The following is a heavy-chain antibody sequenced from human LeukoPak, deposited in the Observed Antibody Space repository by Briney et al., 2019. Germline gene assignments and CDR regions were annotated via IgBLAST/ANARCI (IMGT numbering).Heavy chain of an antibody. D-gene: IGHD2-8*02. Sequence: PGGSLRLSCAASGFTFSGSAMPWVRQASGKGLEWVGRIRSKASSYATAYAASVKGRFTISRDDSKNTAYLQMNSLKTEDTAVYYCTVLSHSEIPWGQGTLVTVSS. CDR3: TVLSHSEIP. V-gene: IGHV3-73*01. CDR1: GFTFSGSA. J-gene: IGHJ5*02. CDR2: IRSKASSYAT.